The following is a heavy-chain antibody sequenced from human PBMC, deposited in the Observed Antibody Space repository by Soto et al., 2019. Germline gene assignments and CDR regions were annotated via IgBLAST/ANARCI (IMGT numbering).Heavy chain of an antibody. CDR2: SNGGNGFT. J-gene: IGHJ6*02. D-gene: IGHD4-17*01. Sequence: QVQLVQSGAEVRTPGASVKISCKASGYTFRSHGVQWVRQAPGQRLEWVGWSNGGNGFTKYSQEFQDRVTITRDTAASTIYMELHSLTSDDTAVYYCARLSYSDAVDVWGQWTTVTVSS. CDR1: GYTFRSHG. V-gene: IGHV1-3*02. CDR3: ARLSYSDAVDV.